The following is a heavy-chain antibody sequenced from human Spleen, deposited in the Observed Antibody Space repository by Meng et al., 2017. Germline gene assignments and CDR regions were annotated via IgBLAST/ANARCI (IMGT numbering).Heavy chain of an antibody. D-gene: IGHD4-11*01. Sequence: GESLKISCAASGFTFGSYDMHWVRQATGKGLEWVSAIGTAGDTYYPGSVKGRFTISRENAKNSLYLQMNSLRAGDTAVYYCARATVTPGAYYYGMDVWGQGTTVTVSS. CDR1: GFTFGSYD. J-gene: IGHJ6*02. CDR2: IGTAGDT. V-gene: IGHV3-13*01. CDR3: ARATVTPGAYYYGMDV.